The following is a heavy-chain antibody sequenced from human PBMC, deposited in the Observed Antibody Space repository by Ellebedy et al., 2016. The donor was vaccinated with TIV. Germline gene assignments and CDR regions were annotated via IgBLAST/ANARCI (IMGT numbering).Heavy chain of an antibody. V-gene: IGHV1-46*01. CDR3: AGDFSLAY. Sequence: AASVKVSCKASGYTFTSYYIHWVRQAPGQGLEWMGIINPSGGSTNYAQKFQGRVTMTRDKSTSTVYMELSSLRSEDTAIYYCAGDFSLAYWGQGTLVTVSS. CDR2: INPSGGST. CDR1: GYTFTSYY. J-gene: IGHJ4*02.